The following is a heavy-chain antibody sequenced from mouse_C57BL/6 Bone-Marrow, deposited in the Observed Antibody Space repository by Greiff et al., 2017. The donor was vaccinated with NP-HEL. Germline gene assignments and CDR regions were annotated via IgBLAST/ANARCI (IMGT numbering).Heavy chain of an antibody. Sequence: VQLKESGAELVRPGASVKLSCTASGFNIKDDYMHWVKQRPEQGLEWIGWIDPENGDTEYASKFQGKATITADTSSNTAYLQLSSLTSEDTAVYYCTRLGRPYYAMDYWGQGTSVTVSS. D-gene: IGHD4-1*01. J-gene: IGHJ4*01. CDR1: GFNIKDDY. CDR2: IDPENGDT. CDR3: TRLGRPYYAMDY. V-gene: IGHV14-4*01.